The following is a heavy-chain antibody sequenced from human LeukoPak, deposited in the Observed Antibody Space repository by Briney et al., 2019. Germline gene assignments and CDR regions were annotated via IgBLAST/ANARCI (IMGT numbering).Heavy chain of an antibody. CDR2: INPKSGGT. V-gene: IGHV1-2*02. Sequence: ASVKVSCKASGYTFTGYYMHWVRQAPGQGLEWMGWINPKSGGTNYAQKFQGRVTMTRDTSISTAYVELSRLKSEDTAVYYCARGGSTTMVRGVNPYYYYGMDVWGQGTTVTVSS. CDR3: ARGGSTTMVRGVNPYYYYGMDV. CDR1: GYTFTGYY. D-gene: IGHD3-10*01. J-gene: IGHJ6*02.